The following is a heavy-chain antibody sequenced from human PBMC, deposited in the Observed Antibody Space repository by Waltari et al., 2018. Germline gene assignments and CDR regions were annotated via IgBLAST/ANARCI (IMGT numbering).Heavy chain of an antibody. V-gene: IGHV4-34*01. CDR2: INHRGST. CDR1: GGSFSGYY. CDR3: ARGEVTGTTG. Sequence: QVQLQQWGAGLLKPSETLSLTCAVYGGSFSGYYWSWIRQPPGKGLEWIGEINHRGSTNYNPSLKSRVTISVDTSKNQFSLKLSSATAADTAVYYCARGEVTGTTGWGQGTLVTVSS. D-gene: IGHD1-7*01. J-gene: IGHJ4*02.